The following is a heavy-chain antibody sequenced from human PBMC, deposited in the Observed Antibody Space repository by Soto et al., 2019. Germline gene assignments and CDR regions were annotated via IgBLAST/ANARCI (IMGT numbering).Heavy chain of an antibody. V-gene: IGHV4-34*01. J-gene: IGHJ4*02. CDR1: GGSFSGYY. Sequence: QVQLQQWGAGLLKPSETLSLTCAVYGGSFSGYYWSWIRQPPGKGLEWIGEINHSGSTNYNPSLKSRVTISVDTSKNQFSLKLSSVTAADTAVYYCAREGYCSGGSCHSRTLDYWGQGTLVTVSS. D-gene: IGHD2-15*01. CDR2: INHSGST. CDR3: AREGYCSGGSCHSRTLDY.